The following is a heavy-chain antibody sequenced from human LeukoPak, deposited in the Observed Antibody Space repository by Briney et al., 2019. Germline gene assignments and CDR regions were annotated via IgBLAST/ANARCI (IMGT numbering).Heavy chain of an antibody. V-gene: IGHV4-59*01. CDR1: GGSISTYY. D-gene: IGHD6-6*01. CDR3: TRTYSSSSIDY. Sequence: SETLSLTCTVSGGSISTYYWSWIRQPPGKGLEWLGYIFYTGNTNYNPSLKSRVTMSIDTSKNQFSLKLSSVTAADTAVYYCTRTYSSSSIDYWGQGALVTVSS. J-gene: IGHJ4*02. CDR2: IFYTGNT.